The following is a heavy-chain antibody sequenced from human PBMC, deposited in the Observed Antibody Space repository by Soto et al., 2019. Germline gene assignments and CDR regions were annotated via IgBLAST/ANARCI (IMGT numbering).Heavy chain of an antibody. CDR1: GYTFTHYY. J-gene: IGHJ4*02. D-gene: IGHD6-13*01. CDR2: ITPASGST. Sequence: QVQLVQSGAEVKKPGASVKLSCRTSGYTFTHYYIHWVRQAPGQGLEWLAIITPASGSTNYAQDFQGRVTLTMDTSTTTVYMELSGLRAEGTAIFYCARDLAAGDYWGQGTLVTVSS. CDR3: ARDLAAGDY. V-gene: IGHV1-46*01.